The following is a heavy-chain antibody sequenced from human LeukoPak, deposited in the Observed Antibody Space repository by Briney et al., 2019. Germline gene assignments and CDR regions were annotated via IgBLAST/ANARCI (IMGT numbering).Heavy chain of an antibody. CDR1: GFTFSSYS. V-gene: IGHV3-21*01. D-gene: IGHD6-19*01. CDR2: ISSSSYI. J-gene: IGHJ4*02. CDR3: AKARSGWSYFDY. Sequence: GGSLRLSCAASGFTFSSYSMNWVRQAPGKGLEWVSSISSSSYIYYADSVKGRFTISRDNAKNSLYLQMNSLRAEDTAVYYCAKARSGWSYFDYWGQGTLVTVSS.